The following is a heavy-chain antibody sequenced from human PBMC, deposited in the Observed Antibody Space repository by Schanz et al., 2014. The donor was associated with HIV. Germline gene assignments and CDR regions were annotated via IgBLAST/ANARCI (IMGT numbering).Heavy chain of an antibody. J-gene: IGHJ6*02. D-gene: IGHD3-16*01. CDR2: INNDGSST. CDR3: TRPSYDFGGMDV. V-gene: IGHV3-74*02. Sequence: EVQLLDSGGDFVQPGGSLRLSCAASRVTYWTYWMYWFRQPPGKGLVWVARINNDGSSTSYADSVKGRFTISRDNAKNTLYLQMNSLRVEDTAVYYCTRPSYDFGGMDVWGRGTTVIVAS. CDR1: RVTYWTYW.